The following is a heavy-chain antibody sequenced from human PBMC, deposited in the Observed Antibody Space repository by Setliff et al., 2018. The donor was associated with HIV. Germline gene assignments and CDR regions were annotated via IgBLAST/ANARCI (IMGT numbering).Heavy chain of an antibody. Sequence: ASVKVSCKASGYTFTSYGVTWVRQAPGQGLEWMGWISVYNGNTNYAQKLQGRVTMTTDTSTSTAYMELRSLRSDDTAVYYCARVYCSGGSCFTFDYGGQGTLVTVSS. CDR2: ISVYNGNT. CDR3: ARVYCSGGSCFTFDY. V-gene: IGHV1-18*01. J-gene: IGHJ4*02. CDR1: GYTFTSYG. D-gene: IGHD2-15*01.